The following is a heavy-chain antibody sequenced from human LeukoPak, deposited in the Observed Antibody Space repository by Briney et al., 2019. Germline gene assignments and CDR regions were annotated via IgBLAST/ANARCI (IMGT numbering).Heavy chain of an antibody. Sequence: SVKVSCKASGGTFSSYAISWVRQAPGQGLEWMRGIIPIFGTANYAQKFQGRVTITTDESTSTAYMELSSLRSEDTAVYYCARVHRSALTTVITPWYYYMDVWGKGTTVTVSS. J-gene: IGHJ6*03. CDR1: GGTFSSYA. D-gene: IGHD4-17*01. CDR3: ARVHRSALTTVITPWYYYMDV. CDR2: IIPIFGTA. V-gene: IGHV1-69*05.